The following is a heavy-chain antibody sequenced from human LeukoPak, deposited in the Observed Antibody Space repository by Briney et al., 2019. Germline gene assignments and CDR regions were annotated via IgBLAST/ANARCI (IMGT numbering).Heavy chain of an antibody. Sequence: PSQTLSLTCTVSGGSISSGDYYWSWIRQPPGKGLEWIGYIYYSGSTYYNPSLKSRVTISVDTSKNQFSLKLSSVTAADTAVYYCARVGTTGTRAAHFDYWGQGTLVTVSS. CDR3: ARVGTTGTRAAHFDY. J-gene: IGHJ4*02. V-gene: IGHV4-30-4*08. D-gene: IGHD1-1*01. CDR1: GGSISSGDYY. CDR2: IYYSGST.